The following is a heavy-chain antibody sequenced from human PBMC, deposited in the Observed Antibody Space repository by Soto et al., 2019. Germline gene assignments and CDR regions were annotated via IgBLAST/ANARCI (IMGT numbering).Heavy chain of an antibody. Sequence: QVQLVQSGAEVKKPGSSVKVSCKASGGTFSSYAISWVRQAPGQGLEWMGGIIPIFGTANYAQKFQGRVTITADESRSTAYMRLSSLRSKDTAVYYCASLIMWGNCTNGVCPRGVFNIWGQGQWSPSLQ. V-gene: IGHV1-69*01. CDR3: ASLIMWGNCTNGVCPRGVFNI. D-gene: IGHD2-8*01. CDR1: GGTFSSYA. CDR2: IIPIFGTA. J-gene: IGHJ3*02.